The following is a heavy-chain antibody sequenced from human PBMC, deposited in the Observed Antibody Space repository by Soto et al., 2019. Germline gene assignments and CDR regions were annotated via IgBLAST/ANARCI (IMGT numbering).Heavy chain of an antibody. CDR3: ARERAIAATGIFYS. CDR1: GFTFSNFA. CDR2: TSFDGKNK. J-gene: IGHJ5*01. V-gene: IGHV3-30*04. D-gene: IGHD6-13*01. Sequence: GGSLRLSCAASGFTFSNFAMHWVRQAPGKGLEWVAATSFDGKNKDYADSVKGRFTISRDNSKKTLFLQMNSLRPEDTAVYYCARERAIAATGIFYSWGQGTLVTVSS.